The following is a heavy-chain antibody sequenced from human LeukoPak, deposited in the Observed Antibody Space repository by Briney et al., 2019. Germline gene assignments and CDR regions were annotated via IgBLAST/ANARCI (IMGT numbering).Heavy chain of an antibody. D-gene: IGHD4-17*01. CDR2: ISSSSSYI. CDR3: AKAHESGDYRSPNYYYYMDV. Sequence: PGGSLRLSCAASGFTFSSYSMNWVRQAPGKGLEWVSSISSSSSYIYYADSVKGRFTISRDNAKNSLYLQMNSLRAEDTAVYYCAKAHESGDYRSPNYYYYMDVWGKGTTVTVSS. CDR1: GFTFSSYS. V-gene: IGHV3-21*01. J-gene: IGHJ6*03.